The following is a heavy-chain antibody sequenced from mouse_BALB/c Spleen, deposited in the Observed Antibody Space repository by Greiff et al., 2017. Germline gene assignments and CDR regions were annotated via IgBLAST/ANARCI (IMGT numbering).Heavy chain of an antibody. V-gene: IGHV5-17*02. CDR2: ISSGSSTI. CDR3: ARGGNYTSDAMDY. Sequence: EVKLVESGGGLVQPGGSLKISCAASGFTFSSFGMHWVRQAPEKGLEWVAYISSGSSTIYYADTVKGRFTISRDNPKNTLFLQMTSLRSEDTAMYYCARGGNYTSDAMDYWGQGTSVTVSS. D-gene: IGHD2-1*01. J-gene: IGHJ4*01. CDR1: GFTFSSFG.